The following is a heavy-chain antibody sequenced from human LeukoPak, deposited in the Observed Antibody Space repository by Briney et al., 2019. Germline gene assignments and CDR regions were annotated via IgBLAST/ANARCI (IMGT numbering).Heavy chain of an antibody. CDR3: AKEGSSGFIDS. CDR2: ISYDGKTQ. V-gene: IGHV3-30*18. D-gene: IGHD6-19*01. Sequence: GRSLRLSCAASGFTFSNYGTHWVRQAPGKGLEWVAVISYDGKTQYYADSVKGRFTFSRDNSRNTLYLQMNSLRAEDTAIFYCAKEGSSGFIDSWGRGTLVTVSS. CDR1: GFTFSNYG. J-gene: IGHJ4*02.